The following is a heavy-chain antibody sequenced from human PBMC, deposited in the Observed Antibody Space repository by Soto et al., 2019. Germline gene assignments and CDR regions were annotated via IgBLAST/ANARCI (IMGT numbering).Heavy chain of an antibody. V-gene: IGHV4-30-2*01. Sequence: QLQLQESGSGLVKPSQTLSLTCVVSGGSISSGGYSWSWIRQPPGKGLEWIGYIYHSGSTYYNPSLKSRVTISVDRSKNQFSLKLSSVTAADTAVYYCARVIAAAGTWWYIDLWGRGTLVTVSS. J-gene: IGHJ2*01. CDR1: GGSISSGGYS. CDR2: IYHSGST. D-gene: IGHD6-13*01. CDR3: ARVIAAAGTWWYIDL.